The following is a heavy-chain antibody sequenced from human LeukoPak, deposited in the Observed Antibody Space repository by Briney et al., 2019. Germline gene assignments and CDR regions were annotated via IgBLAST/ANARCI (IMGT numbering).Heavy chain of an antibody. V-gene: IGHV3-30*02. CDR3: AKDQVAPHLSTANYYYDSSGYYSGPTFDY. CDR2: IRYDGSNK. D-gene: IGHD3-22*01. J-gene: IGHJ4*02. Sequence: GGSLRLSCAASRFTFSSYGMHWVRQAPGKGLEWVAFIRYDGSNKYYADSVKGRFTISRDNSKNTLYLQMNSLRAEDTAVYYCAKDQVAPHLSTANYYYDSSGYYSGPTFDYWGQGTLVTVSS. CDR1: RFTFSSYG.